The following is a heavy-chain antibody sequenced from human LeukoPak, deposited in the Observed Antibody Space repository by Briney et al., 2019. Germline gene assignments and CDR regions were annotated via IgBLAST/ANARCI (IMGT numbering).Heavy chain of an antibody. J-gene: IGHJ4*02. V-gene: IGHV4-34*01. CDR3: ARWILTGYYRPSGFDY. CDR1: GGSFSGYY. Sequence: SETLSLTCAAYGGSFSGYYWSWIRQPPGKGLEWIGEINHSGSTNYNPSLKSRVTISVDTSKHQFSLKLSSVTAADTAVYYCARWILTGYYRPSGFDYWGQGTLVTVSS. CDR2: INHSGST. D-gene: IGHD3-9*01.